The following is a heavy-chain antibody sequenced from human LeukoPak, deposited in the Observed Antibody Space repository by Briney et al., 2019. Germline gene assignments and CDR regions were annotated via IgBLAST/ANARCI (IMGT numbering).Heavy chain of an antibody. J-gene: IGHJ4*02. CDR1: GYTFSGTGWH. V-gene: IGHV1-2*02. Sequence: ASVKVSCKASGYTFSGTGWHLYWLRQAPGQGLECMGWIYPYTGATHYAQKFQGRVAMTRDTSISTAYMELSRLRPDDTAVYYCARDGPAQMVDFDYWGQGTLVTVSS. D-gene: IGHD3-10*01. CDR3: ARDGPAQMVDFDY. CDR2: IYPYTGAT.